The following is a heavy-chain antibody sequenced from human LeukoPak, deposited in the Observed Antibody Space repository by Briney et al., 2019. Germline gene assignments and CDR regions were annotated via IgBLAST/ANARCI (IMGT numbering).Heavy chain of an antibody. V-gene: IGHV1-24*01. Sequence: ASVKVSCRVSGYSLSDLSIHWVRHVGGKGLEWMGGFVPEEGEHGETIFAQNFEDRLTLTEDTAADTAYMELASLTSEDTAVYYCATDRLEIYSFHIWGQGTMVTVSS. CDR2: FVPEEGEHGET. J-gene: IGHJ3*02. CDR1: GYSLSDLS. D-gene: IGHD1-1*01. CDR3: ATDRLEIYSFHI.